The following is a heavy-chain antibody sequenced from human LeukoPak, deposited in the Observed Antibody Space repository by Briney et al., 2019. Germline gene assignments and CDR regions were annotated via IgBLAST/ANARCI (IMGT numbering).Heavy chain of an antibody. CDR2: INPNSGGT. Sequence: ASVKVSCKASGDTFTGYYMHWVREAPGQGLEWMGWINPNSGGTNYAQKFQGRVTMTRDTSISTAYMELSRLRSDDTAVYYCARDGVYSSGRYVDYWGQGTLVTVPS. J-gene: IGHJ4*02. D-gene: IGHD6-19*01. V-gene: IGHV1-2*02. CDR3: ARDGVYSSGRYVDY. CDR1: GDTFTGYY.